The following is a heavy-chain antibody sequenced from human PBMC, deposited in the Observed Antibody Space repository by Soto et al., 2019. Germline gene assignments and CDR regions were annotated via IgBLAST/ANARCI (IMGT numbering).Heavy chain of an antibody. CDR1: GYFFNDYH. D-gene: IGHD3-3*02. J-gene: IGHJ5*02. CDR3: ARAAGGSNIAAVLLDP. Sequence: QVQVVQSGAEVKKPGASVKVSCKTSGYFFNDYHMHWVRKAPGQGLEWMGWINPKNGDTNYAQKFQDRVTMTRDTSLSTVYIELSRLTSDDTAVYYCARAAGGSNIAAVLLDPWGQGTLVTVSS. V-gene: IGHV1-2*02. CDR2: INPKNGDT.